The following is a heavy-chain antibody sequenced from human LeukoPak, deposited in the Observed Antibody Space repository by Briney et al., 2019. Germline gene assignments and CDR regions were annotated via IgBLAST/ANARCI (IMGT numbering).Heavy chain of an antibody. Sequence: GRSLRLSCAASGFTFSSYGMHWVRQAPGKGLEWVAVISYDGSNKYYAESVKGRFTISRDNSKNTLYLQMNSLRAEDTAVYYCANEERGVPLNWGQGTLVTVSS. CDR1: GFTFSSYG. J-gene: IGHJ4*02. V-gene: IGHV3-30*18. D-gene: IGHD3-10*01. CDR2: ISYDGSNK. CDR3: ANEERGVPLN.